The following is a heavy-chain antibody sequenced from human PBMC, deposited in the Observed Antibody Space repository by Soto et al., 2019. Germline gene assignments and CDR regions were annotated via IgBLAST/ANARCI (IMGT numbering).Heavy chain of an antibody. D-gene: IGHD3-22*01. Sequence: QVQLVQSGAEVKKPGSSVKVSCKASGGTFSSYAISWVRHAPGQGLVWMGGIIPIFGTANYAQKFQGRVTITADESTSTAYMELCSLRSEDTAVYYCASRPRPMIDPGAFDIWGQGTMVTVSS. CDR3: ASRPRPMIDPGAFDI. J-gene: IGHJ3*02. V-gene: IGHV1-69*01. CDR2: IIPIFGTA. CDR1: GGTFSSYA.